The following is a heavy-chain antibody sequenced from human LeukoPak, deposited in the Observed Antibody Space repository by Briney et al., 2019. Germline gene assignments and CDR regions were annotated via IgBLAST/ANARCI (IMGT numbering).Heavy chain of an antibody. J-gene: IGHJ5*02. CDR2: ISAYNGNT. Sequence: ASVKVSCKASGYTFTSYGISWVRQAPGQGLEWMGWISAYNGNTNYAQKLQGRVTMTTDTSTSTAYMELRSLRSEDTAVYYCARAGPGVVVTVRTNWFDPWGQGTLVTVSS. CDR3: ARAGPGVVVTVRTNWFDP. V-gene: IGHV1-18*01. CDR1: GYTFTSYG. D-gene: IGHD2-21*02.